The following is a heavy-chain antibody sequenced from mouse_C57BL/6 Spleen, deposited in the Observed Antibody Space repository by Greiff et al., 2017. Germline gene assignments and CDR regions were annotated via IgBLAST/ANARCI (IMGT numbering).Heavy chain of an antibody. CDR1: GFTFSSYA. CDR3: TRDLDDYEYFDV. V-gene: IGHV5-9-1*02. D-gene: IGHD2-4*01. Sequence: EVKLVESGEGLVKPGGSLKLSCAASGFTFSSYAMSWVRQTPEKRLEWVAYISSGGGYIYYADTVKGRFTISRDNARNTLYLQMSSLKSEDKAMYYCTRDLDDYEYFDVWGTGTTVTVSS. CDR2: ISSGGGYI. J-gene: IGHJ1*03.